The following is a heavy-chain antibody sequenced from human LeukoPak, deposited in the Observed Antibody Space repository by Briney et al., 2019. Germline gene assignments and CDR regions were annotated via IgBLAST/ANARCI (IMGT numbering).Heavy chain of an antibody. V-gene: IGHV1-69*01. D-gene: IGHD6-25*01. CDR1: GGTFSSYA. J-gene: IGHJ5*02. CDR2: INPNFGTA. Sequence: GSSVKVSCKASGGTFSSYAISWVRQAPGQGLEWMGGINPNFGTANYAQKFQGRVTITADESTSTAYMELSSLRTEDTAVYYCARTLPVDSSAFANWFDPWGQGTLVTVSS. CDR3: ARTLPVDSSAFANWFDP.